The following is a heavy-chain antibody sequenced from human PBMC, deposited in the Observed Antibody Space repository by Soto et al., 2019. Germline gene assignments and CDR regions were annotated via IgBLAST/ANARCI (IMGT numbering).Heavy chain of an antibody. CDR1: GYSFTTSG. D-gene: IGHD4-17*01. J-gene: IGHJ4*02. Sequence: ASVKVSCKASGYSFTTSGITWVRQAPGQGLEWMGWISTYNGNTNYAQKLQDRVTLTTDTSTSTAYMELRSLRSDDTAIYYCARRLYGDYDYWGQGTLVTVSS. V-gene: IGHV1-18*01. CDR2: ISTYNGNT. CDR3: ARRLYGDYDY.